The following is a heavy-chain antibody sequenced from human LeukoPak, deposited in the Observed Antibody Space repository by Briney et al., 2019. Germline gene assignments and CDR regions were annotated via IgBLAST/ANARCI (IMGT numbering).Heavy chain of an antibody. CDR3: ASDFDYGMDV. J-gene: IGHJ6*02. Sequence: ASVKVSCKAAGYTVTSYYMHWGRQAPGQGLEWRGVINPSGGSTSYAQKFQGRVTMTRDTSTSTVYMELSRLRSEETDVYYCASDFDYGMDVWGQGTTVTVSS. CDR1: GYTVTSYY. V-gene: IGHV1-46*01. CDR2: INPSGGST.